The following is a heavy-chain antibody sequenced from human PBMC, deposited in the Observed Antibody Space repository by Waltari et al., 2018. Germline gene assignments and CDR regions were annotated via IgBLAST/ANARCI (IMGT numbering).Heavy chain of an antibody. CDR3: ARWRWQQSELDY. J-gene: IGHJ4*02. Sequence: EVQLVESGGGLVKPGGSLRLSCAAAGFSFSNYNRKGARQAPGKGLEWVSSITSSSDIKYADSVKGRFTISRDNAKNSLYLQMNSLRVEDTAVYYCARWRWQQSELDYWGRGTLVTVSS. CDR2: ITSSSDI. CDR1: GFSFSNYN. V-gene: IGHV3-21*01. D-gene: IGHD1-26*01.